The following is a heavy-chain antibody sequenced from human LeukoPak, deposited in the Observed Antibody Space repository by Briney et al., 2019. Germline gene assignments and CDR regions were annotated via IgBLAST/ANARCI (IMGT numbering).Heavy chain of an antibody. CDR2: IYYSGST. D-gene: IGHD2-2*01. CDR3: ARGPSVVYYYYYGMDV. Sequence: PSQTLSLTCTVSGGSISSGDYYWSWIRQPPGKGQEWIGYIYYSGSTYYNPSLKSRVTISVDTSKNQFSLKLSSVTAADTAVYYCARGPSVVYYYYYGMDVWGQGTTVTVSS. CDR1: GGSISSGDYY. J-gene: IGHJ6*02. V-gene: IGHV4-30-4*01.